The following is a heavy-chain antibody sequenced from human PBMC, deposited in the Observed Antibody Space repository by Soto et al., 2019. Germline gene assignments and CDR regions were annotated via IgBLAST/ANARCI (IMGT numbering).Heavy chain of an antibody. CDR2: IYPGDSDT. V-gene: IGHV5-51*01. Sequence: GESLKISCKGSGYSFTSYWIGWVRQMPGKGLEWMGIIYPGDSDTRYSPSFQGQVTISADKSISTAYLQWSSLKASDTAMYYCARRVRRWYRGTHPWGQGTLVPVSS. CDR1: GYSFTSYW. CDR3: ARRVRRWYRGTHP. J-gene: IGHJ1*01. D-gene: IGHD6-13*01.